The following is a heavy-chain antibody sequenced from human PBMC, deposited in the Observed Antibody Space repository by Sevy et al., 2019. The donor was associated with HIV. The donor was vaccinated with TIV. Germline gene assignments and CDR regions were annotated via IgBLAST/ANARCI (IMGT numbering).Heavy chain of an antibody. J-gene: IGHJ4*02. D-gene: IGHD2-15*01. CDR2: ISIDGSNK. Sequence: GGSLRLSCAASGFTFKYHGMHWVRQAPGKGLEWLSLISIDGSNKYYADSVKGRFTISRDNAKNTVFVQMNSLRPEDTATYYCAKDGGHIDIDYWGQGILVTASS. CDR1: GFTFKYHG. V-gene: IGHV3-30*18. CDR3: AKDGGHIDIDY.